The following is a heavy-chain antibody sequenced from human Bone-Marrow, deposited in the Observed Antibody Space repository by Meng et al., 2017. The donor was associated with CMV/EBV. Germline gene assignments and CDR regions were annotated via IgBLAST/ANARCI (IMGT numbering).Heavy chain of an antibody. CDR3: AREYRGRGVRYFDY. V-gene: IGHV4-59*01. D-gene: IGHD3-16*01. Sequence: SETLSLTCTVSGGSISSYYWSWIRQPPGKGLEWIGYIYYSGSTNYNPSLKSRVTISVDTSKNQFSLKLSSVTAADTAVYYCAREYRGRGVRYFDYWGQGTLVTVPQ. CDR2: IYYSGST. CDR1: GGSISSYY. J-gene: IGHJ4*02.